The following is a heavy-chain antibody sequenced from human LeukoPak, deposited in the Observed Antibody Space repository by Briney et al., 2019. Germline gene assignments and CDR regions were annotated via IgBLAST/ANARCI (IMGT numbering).Heavy chain of an antibody. CDR2: INPNSGGT. J-gene: IGHJ6*03. V-gene: IGHV1-2*02. CDR3: ARHLVRYSSSYYYMDV. CDR1: GYTFTCYY. Sequence: ASVKVSCKASGYTFTCYYMHWVRQAPGQGLEWMGWINPNSGGTNYAQKFQGRVTMTRDTSISTAYMELSRLRSDDTAVYYCARHLVRYSSSYYYMDVWGKGTTVTVSS. D-gene: IGHD6-13*01.